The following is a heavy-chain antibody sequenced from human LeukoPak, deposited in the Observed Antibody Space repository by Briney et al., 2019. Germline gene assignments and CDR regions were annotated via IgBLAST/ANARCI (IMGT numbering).Heavy chain of an antibody. V-gene: IGHV3-33*01. CDR1: GFTFSNYG. Sequence: PGRSLRLSCAASGFTFSNYGMRWVRQAPGKGLEWVAVIWYDGSNKYYADSVKGRFTISRDNFKNTLYLQMNSLRAEDTAVYYCARGRTGEPFDYWGQGTLVTVSS. CDR3: ARGRTGEPFDY. J-gene: IGHJ4*02. CDR2: IWYDGSNK. D-gene: IGHD3-16*01.